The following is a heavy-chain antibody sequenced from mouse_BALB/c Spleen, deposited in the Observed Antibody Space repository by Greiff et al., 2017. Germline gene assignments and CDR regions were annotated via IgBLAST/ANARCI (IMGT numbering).Heavy chain of an antibody. CDR3: ARDLPGTGAY. CDR2: INSNGGST. Sequence: EVQRVESGGGLVQPGGSLKLSCAASGFTFSSYGMSWVRQTPDKRLELVATINSNGGSTYYPDSVKGRFTISRDNAKNTLYLQMSSLKSEDTAMYYCARDLPGTGAYWGQGTLVTVSA. V-gene: IGHV5-6-3*01. D-gene: IGHD2-14*01. CDR1: GFTFSSYG. J-gene: IGHJ3*01.